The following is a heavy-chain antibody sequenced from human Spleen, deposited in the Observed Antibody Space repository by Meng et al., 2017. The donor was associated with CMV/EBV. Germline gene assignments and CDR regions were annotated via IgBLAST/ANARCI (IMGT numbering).Heavy chain of an antibody. V-gene: IGHV3-15*01. CDR3: TTAAEYYGSGN. CDR1: GFTFSNAW. Sequence: GESLKISCAASGFTFSNAWMSWVRQAPGKGLEWVGRIKSKTDGGTTDYAAPVKGRFTISRDDSKNTLYLQMNSLKTEDTAVYCCTTAAEYYGSGNWGQGTLVTVSS. J-gene: IGHJ4*02. CDR2: IKSKTDGGTT. D-gene: IGHD3-10*01.